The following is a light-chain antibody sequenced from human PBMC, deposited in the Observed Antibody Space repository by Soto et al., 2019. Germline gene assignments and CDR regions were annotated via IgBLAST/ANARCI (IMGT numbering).Light chain of an antibody. Sequence: EVVLTQFPASLSLSPGERATLSCRASQSVSAYLAWYQQEGGQAPRLLMYDVSNRAPGIPARFTGSGSGTDFTLTISSLEPEDSAVYFCQQRVHWLTFGGGTKLEIK. V-gene: IGKV3-11*01. J-gene: IGKJ4*01. CDR3: QQRVHWLT. CDR2: DVS. CDR1: QSVSAY.